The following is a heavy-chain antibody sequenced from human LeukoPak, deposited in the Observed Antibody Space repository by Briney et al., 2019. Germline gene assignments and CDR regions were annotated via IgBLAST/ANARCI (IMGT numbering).Heavy chain of an antibody. V-gene: IGHV3-11*04. CDR2: ISSSGSTI. CDR3: ARANRDYGDYGVYYYYMDV. J-gene: IGHJ6*03. CDR1: GFTFSDYY. D-gene: IGHD4-17*01. Sequence: PGGSLRLSCAASGFTFSDYYMTWMRQAPGKGLEWVSYISSSGSTIYYGDPVKGRFTISRDNAKTSLYLQMSSLRAEDTAVYYCARANRDYGDYGVYYYYMDVWGKGTTVTVS.